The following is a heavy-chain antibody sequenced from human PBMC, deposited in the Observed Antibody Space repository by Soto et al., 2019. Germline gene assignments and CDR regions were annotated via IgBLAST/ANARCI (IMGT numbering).Heavy chain of an antibody. D-gene: IGHD6-13*01. Sequence: TSETLSLTCTVSGGSISSYYWSWIRQPPGKGLEWIGYIYYSGSTTYNPSLKSRVTISVDSSKNQFSLKLDSVTPADTAVYYCARVRGTAGKRYFDYWGPGTLVTVS. CDR2: IYYSGST. V-gene: IGHV4-59*01. J-gene: IGHJ4*02. CDR1: GGSISSYY. CDR3: ARVRGTAGKRYFDY.